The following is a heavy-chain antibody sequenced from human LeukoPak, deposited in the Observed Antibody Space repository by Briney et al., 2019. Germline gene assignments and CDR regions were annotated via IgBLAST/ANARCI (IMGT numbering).Heavy chain of an antibody. V-gene: IGHV3-21*01. CDR2: ISTSSRYI. CDR1: GFTLSNYD. J-gene: IGHJ5*02. CDR3: ARADCSSSTCYLRRSWFDP. Sequence: AGGSLRLSCAASGFTLSNYDMNWVRQATGKGLEWLSSISTSSRYIYYKDSVRGRFTISRDDAKTSLYLEMNSLRAEDTAVYYCARADCSSSTCYLRRSWFDPWGQGTLVTVSS. D-gene: IGHD2-2*01.